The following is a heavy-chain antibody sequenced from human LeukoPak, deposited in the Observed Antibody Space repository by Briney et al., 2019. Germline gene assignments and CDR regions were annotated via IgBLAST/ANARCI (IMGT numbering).Heavy chain of an antibody. Sequence: GGSLRLSCAASGFTFSNYWMSWVRQAPGKGLEWVANIKKDGSEKYYVDSVKGRLTISRDNAKNSLYLQLNSLRADDTAVYYCARARSGYHSDYWGQGTLVTVSS. J-gene: IGHJ4*02. V-gene: IGHV3-7*04. D-gene: IGHD3-3*01. CDR1: GFTFSNYW. CDR2: IKKDGSEK. CDR3: ARARSGYHSDY.